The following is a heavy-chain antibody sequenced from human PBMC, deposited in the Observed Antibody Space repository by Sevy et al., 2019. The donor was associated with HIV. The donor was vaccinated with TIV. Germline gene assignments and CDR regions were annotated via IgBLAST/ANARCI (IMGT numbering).Heavy chain of an antibody. V-gene: IGHV3-48*01. D-gene: IGHD5-12*01. CDR3: AREGGYTDQGMDV. CDR1: GFSFNNYD. J-gene: IGHJ6*02. Sequence: GGSLRLSCAASGFSFNNYDMNWVRQAPGKGLEWISYISSSSSHIYYADSVKGRFTISRDNANNSLSVQMNSLRAEDTAVYYCAREGGYTDQGMDVWGLGTTVTVS. CDR2: ISSSSSHI.